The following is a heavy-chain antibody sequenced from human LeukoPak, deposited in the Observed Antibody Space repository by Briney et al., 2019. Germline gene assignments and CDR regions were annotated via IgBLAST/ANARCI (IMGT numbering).Heavy chain of an antibody. Sequence: SETLSLTCTVSGASISGSSYYWGWIRQPPGKGLEWIGSIYYSGSTYYNPSLKSRVTISVDTSKNQFSLKLSSVTAADTAVYYCAVGGYYYADYYYYYMDVWGKGTTVTISS. V-gene: IGHV4-39*01. D-gene: IGHD3-22*01. CDR3: AVGGYYYADYYYYYMDV. CDR2: IYYSGST. J-gene: IGHJ6*03. CDR1: GASISGSSYY.